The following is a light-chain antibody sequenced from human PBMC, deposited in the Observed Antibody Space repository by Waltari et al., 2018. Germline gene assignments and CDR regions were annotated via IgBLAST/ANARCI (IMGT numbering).Light chain of an antibody. V-gene: IGLV1-44*01. CDR2: INN. Sequence: QSVVTQPPSASGTPGLRVTIPWSGSSSNIGSHSLNWYQQPPGTAPKLLIFINNKRPSGVPDRISGSKSGTSASLAISGLQSEDEANYYCAVWDDSLNGWVFGGGTKLTVL. J-gene: IGLJ3*02. CDR1: SSNIGSHS. CDR3: AVWDDSLNGWV.